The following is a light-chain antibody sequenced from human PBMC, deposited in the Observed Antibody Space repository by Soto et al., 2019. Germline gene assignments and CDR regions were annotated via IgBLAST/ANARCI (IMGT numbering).Light chain of an antibody. CDR2: GAS. J-gene: IGKJ1*01. V-gene: IGKV3-20*01. CDR3: QQHGTSPPSWT. Sequence: TVLTQSPGTLSLSPGERATLFCRASQSVTSNYLAWYQQKPGQAPRLLIYGASSRATGIPDRFSGSGSGTDFTLTISRLEPEDFAVYYCQQHGTSPPSWTFGQGTKVEIK. CDR1: QSVTSNY.